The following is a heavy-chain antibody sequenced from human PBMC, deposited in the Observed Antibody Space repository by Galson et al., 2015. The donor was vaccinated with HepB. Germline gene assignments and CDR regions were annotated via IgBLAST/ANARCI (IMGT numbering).Heavy chain of an antibody. D-gene: IGHD6-19*01. V-gene: IGHV1-69*02. CDR3: AGHPRLSGWSEGLVN. CDR1: GGTFNSYI. Sequence: SVKVSCKASGGTFNSYIINWVRQAPGQGLEWMGRIIPMINIATYAQKFQGRVTITADTSTTTAYMELSSLRSEDTAVYYCAGHPRLSGWSEGLVNWGQGTLVTVSS. J-gene: IGHJ4*02. CDR2: IIPMINIA.